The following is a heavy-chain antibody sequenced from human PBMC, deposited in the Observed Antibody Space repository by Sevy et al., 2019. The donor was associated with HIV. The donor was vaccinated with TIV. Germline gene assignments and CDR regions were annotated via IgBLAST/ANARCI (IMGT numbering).Heavy chain of an antibody. D-gene: IGHD5-12*01. CDR1: GGSISSSSYY. J-gene: IGHJ6*02. Sequence: SETLSLTCTVSGGSISSSSYYWGWIRQPPGKGLEWIGSIYYSGSTYYNPSLKSRVTISVDTSKNQFSLKLSTVTAADTAVYYCARGLNYYYYGMDVWGQGTTVTVSS. CDR3: ARGLNYYYYGMDV. V-gene: IGHV4-39*01. CDR2: IYYSGST.